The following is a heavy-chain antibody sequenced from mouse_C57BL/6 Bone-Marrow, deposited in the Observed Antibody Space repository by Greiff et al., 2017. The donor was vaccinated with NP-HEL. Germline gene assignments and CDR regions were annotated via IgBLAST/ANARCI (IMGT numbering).Heavy chain of an antibody. CDR2: IRSKSNNYAT. Sequence: EVKLMESGGGLVQPKGSLKLSCAASGFSFNTYAMNWVRQAPGKGLEWVARIRSKSNNYATYYADSVKDRFTISRDDSESMLYLQMNNLKTEDTAMYYCVRQAYYSNWFAYWGQGTLVTVSA. CDR3: VRQAYYSNWFAY. D-gene: IGHD2-5*01. V-gene: IGHV10-1*01. J-gene: IGHJ3*01. CDR1: GFSFNTYA.